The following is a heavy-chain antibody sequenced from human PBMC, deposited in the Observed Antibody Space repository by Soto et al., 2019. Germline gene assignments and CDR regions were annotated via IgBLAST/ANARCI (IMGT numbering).Heavy chain of an antibody. Sequence: ASVKVSCKASGYTFTSYGISWVRQAPGQGLEWMGWISAYNGNTNYAQKLQGRVTTTTDTFTSTAYMELRSLRSDDTAVYYCARDHYDYGDYNFDYWGQGTLVTVSS. D-gene: IGHD4-17*01. CDR1: GYTFTSYG. CDR2: ISAYNGNT. J-gene: IGHJ4*02. V-gene: IGHV1-18*01. CDR3: ARDHYDYGDYNFDY.